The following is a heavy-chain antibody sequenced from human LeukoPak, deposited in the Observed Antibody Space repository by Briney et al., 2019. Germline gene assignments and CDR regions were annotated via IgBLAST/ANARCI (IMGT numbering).Heavy chain of an antibody. CDR1: GFTFSSYA. CDR2: VSGRNTFI. Sequence: GGSLRLSCVASGFTFSSYAMNWVRQAPGKGLEWLSSVSGRNTFIYYAASVKGRFTISRDNAKNSLYLQMNSLRADDTAVYYCARLDASGLDYWGQGTLVTVSS. V-gene: IGHV3-21*01. CDR3: ARLDASGLDY. D-gene: IGHD6-19*01. J-gene: IGHJ4*02.